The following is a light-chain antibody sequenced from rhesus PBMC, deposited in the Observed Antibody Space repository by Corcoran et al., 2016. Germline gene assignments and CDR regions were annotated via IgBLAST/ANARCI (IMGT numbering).Light chain of an antibody. CDR3: LQSSNWPRT. V-gene: IGKV3-24*04. Sequence: EIVMTQSPATLALSPGESATLSCRASQRVSSVLAWYQQKPGQSPRLLIYGASSRATGVPERFSGSGSGKDFTLPISSLEPEYFGLYFFLQSSNWPRTFGRGTKVEIK. J-gene: IGKJ1*01. CDR1: QRVSSV. CDR2: GAS.